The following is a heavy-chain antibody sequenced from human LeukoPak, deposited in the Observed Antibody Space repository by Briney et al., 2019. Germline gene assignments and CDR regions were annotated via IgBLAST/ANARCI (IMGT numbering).Heavy chain of an antibody. J-gene: IGHJ5*02. D-gene: IGHD1-7*01. CDR3: ARERDDYNWNYGDRNWFDP. CDR2: INHSGST. Sequence: SETLSLTCAVYGGSFSGYYWSWIRQPPGKGLDWIGEINHSGSTNYNPSLKSRVTISVDTSRNQFSLKLSSVTAADTAVYYCARERDDYNWNYGDRNWFDPWGQGTLVTVSS. CDR1: GGSFSGYY. V-gene: IGHV4-34*01.